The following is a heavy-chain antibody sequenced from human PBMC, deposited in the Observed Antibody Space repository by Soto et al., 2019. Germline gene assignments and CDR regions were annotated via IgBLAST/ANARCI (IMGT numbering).Heavy chain of an antibody. CDR3: ARDSAYCGGDCLDP. CDR1: GGSISSGGYY. Sequence: PSETLSLTCTVSGGSISSGGYYWSWIRQHPGKGLEWIGYIYYSGSTYYNPSLKSRVTISVDTSKNQFSLKLSSVTAADTAVYYCARDSAYCGGDCLDPWGQGTLVTVSS. CDR2: IYYSGST. J-gene: IGHJ5*02. D-gene: IGHD2-21*02. V-gene: IGHV4-31*03.